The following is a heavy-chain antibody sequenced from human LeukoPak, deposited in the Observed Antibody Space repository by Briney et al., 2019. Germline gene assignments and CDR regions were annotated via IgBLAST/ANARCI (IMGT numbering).Heavy chain of an antibody. J-gene: IGHJ4*02. CDR3: AGQFDSSGSYFY. Sequence: SETLSLTCTVSGSGYSISGGFYWGWLRQPPGKGLEWIGSIYHTGSTYYNPSLKSRATISVDTSKNQFSLKLKFVTAADTAVYYCAGQFDSSGSYFYWGQGTLVTVSS. CDR1: GSGYSISGGFY. V-gene: IGHV4-38-2*02. CDR2: IYHTGST. D-gene: IGHD3-22*01.